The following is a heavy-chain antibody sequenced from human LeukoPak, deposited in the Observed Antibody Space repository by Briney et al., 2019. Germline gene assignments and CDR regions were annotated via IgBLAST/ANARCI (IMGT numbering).Heavy chain of an antibody. CDR2: IYYSGST. D-gene: IGHD1-26*01. V-gene: IGHV4-39*01. CDR1: GGSISNSSYY. Sequence: SETLSLTCTGSGGSISNSSYYSGWIRQPPGKGLEWVGSIYYSGSTYYNPSLKSRVTISIDTSKHQSSLRLNSVTAADTAMYYCAKSGGYGLIDYWGQGTLVTVSS. J-gene: IGHJ4*02. CDR3: AKSGGYGLIDY.